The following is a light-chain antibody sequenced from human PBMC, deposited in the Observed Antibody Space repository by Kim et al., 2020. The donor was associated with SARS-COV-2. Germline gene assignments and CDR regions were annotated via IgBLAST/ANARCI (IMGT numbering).Light chain of an antibody. CDR3: QTWDTNSAV. V-gene: IGLV3-1*01. J-gene: IGLJ2*01. CDR1: NLGNRY. CDR2: QDH. Sequence: SVSPGQTASITCSGENLGNRYISWYQQRAGQSPVLVISQDHKRPSGIPGRFSGANSGNTATLTISGIQAVDEADYYCQTWDTNSAVFGGGTQLTVL.